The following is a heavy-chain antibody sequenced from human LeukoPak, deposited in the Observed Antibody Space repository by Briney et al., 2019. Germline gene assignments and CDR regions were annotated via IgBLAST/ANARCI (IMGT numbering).Heavy chain of an antibody. D-gene: IGHD1-20*01. CDR1: GFTFNNHW. Sequence: GGSLRLSCAVSGFTFNNHWMHLVRQAPGKGLVWISRINTDGRTTNYADSVKGRFTISRDNARNMFYLQMNSLRAEDTAVYYCARDVNWNQVDYWGQGSLVTVSS. V-gene: IGHV3-74*01. CDR2: INTDGRTT. CDR3: ARDVNWNQVDY. J-gene: IGHJ4*02.